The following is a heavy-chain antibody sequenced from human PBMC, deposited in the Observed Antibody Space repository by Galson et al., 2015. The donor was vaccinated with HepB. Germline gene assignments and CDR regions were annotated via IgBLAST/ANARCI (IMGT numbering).Heavy chain of an antibody. J-gene: IGHJ4*02. CDR3: ARDRPTSYNWNQPLDY. V-gene: IGHV3-11*01. CDR2: ISSSGSTI. D-gene: IGHD1-20*01. CDR1: GFTFSDYY. Sequence: SLRLSCAASGFTFSDYYMSWIRQAPGKGLEWVSYISSSGSTIYYADSVKGRFTISRDNAKNSLYLQMNSLRAEDTAVYYCARDRPTSYNWNQPLDYWGQGTLVTVSS.